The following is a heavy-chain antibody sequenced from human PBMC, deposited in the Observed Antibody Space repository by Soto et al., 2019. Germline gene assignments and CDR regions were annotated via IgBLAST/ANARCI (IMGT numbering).Heavy chain of an antibody. V-gene: IGHV1-2*02. CDR1: GYPFTDLY. J-gene: IGHJ4*02. CDR3: ARDNYGTLDY. D-gene: IGHD3-10*01. Sequence: GASVKVSCKPSGYPFTDLYIHWARQAPGLGLEWMGWIDPRSGASRKTQRFQGRFTMTRDTSTNTVYMELSSLGSDDTDVYFCARDNYGTLDYWGQGTLVTVSS. CDR2: IDPRSGAS.